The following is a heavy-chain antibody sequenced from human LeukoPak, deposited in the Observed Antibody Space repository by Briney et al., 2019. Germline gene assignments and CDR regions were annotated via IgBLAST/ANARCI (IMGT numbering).Heavy chain of an antibody. Sequence: QPSETLSLTCAVSGGSISSGGYSWSWIRQPPGKGLEWIGYIYHSGSTYYNPSLKSRVSISVDRSKNQFSLKLSSVTAADTAVYYCARGVGQPRDNWFDPWGQGTLVTVSS. CDR1: GGSISSGGYS. V-gene: IGHV4-30-2*01. D-gene: IGHD6-6*01. CDR3: ARGVGQPRDNWFDP. CDR2: IYHSGST. J-gene: IGHJ5*02.